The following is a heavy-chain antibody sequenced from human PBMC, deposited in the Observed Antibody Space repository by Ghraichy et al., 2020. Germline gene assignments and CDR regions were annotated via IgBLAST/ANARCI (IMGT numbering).Heavy chain of an antibody. CDR1: GFTFSSFA. Sequence: GGSLRLSCAASGFTFSSFAMSWVRQAPGKGLEWVSVISDSGSNTYYTDSVKGRFTISRDNSKNTLSLQMNSLRAEDTAVYYCAKEPVRGTYFEWYNYHGMGVWGHRTTGTVSS. D-gene: IGHD3-9*01. CDR3: AKEPVRGTYFEWYNYHGMGV. V-gene: IGHV3-23*01. J-gene: IGHJ6*02. CDR2: ISDSGSNT.